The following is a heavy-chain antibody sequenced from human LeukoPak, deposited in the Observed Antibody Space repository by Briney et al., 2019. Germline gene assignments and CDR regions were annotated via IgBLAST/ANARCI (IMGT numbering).Heavy chain of an antibody. CDR2: IYHSGST. CDR1: GYSISSGYY. Sequence: SETLSLTCTVSGYSISSGYYWGWIRQPPGKGLEWIGSIYHSGSTYYNPSLKSRVTISVDTSKNQFSLKLSSVTAADTAMYYCARGSGTYYVYNWFHPWGQGTLVTVSS. CDR3: ARGSGTYYVYNWFHP. D-gene: IGHD3-10*01. V-gene: IGHV4-38-2*02. J-gene: IGHJ5*02.